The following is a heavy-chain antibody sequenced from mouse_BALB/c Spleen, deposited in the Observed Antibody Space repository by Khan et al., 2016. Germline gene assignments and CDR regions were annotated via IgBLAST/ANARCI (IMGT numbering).Heavy chain of an antibody. D-gene: IGHD1-1*01. CDR1: GFTFNTYA. V-gene: IGHV10-1*02. J-gene: IGHJ1*01. CDR2: IRTKSNNLST. Sequence: EVELVESGGGLVQPKGSLKLSCAASGFTFNTYAMDWVRQAPGKGLEWDARIRTKSNNLSTYYADSVKDRYTISRDDSQSMLYLQMNNLKTEDTAMYYCVRQNLRWYFDVWGAGTTVTVSS. CDR3: VRQNLRWYFDV.